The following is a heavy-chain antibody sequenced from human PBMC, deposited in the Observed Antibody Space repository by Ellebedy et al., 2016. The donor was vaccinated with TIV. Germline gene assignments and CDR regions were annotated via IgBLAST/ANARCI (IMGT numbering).Heavy chain of an antibody. Sequence: GESLKISCAASGFIVSNHFMTWVRQAPGKGLEWVANINEDGTKKHYVDSVKGRFTISRDNAGNSLYLQMNSLGAEDTAVYYCARAIYGASYLWGRGTLVTVSS. D-gene: IGHD4-17*01. CDR3: ARAIYGASYL. CDR1: GFIVSNHF. CDR2: INEDGTKK. J-gene: IGHJ2*01. V-gene: IGHV3-7*01.